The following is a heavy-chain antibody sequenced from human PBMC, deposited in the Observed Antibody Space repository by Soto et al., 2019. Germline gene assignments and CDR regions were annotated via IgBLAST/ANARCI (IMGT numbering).Heavy chain of an antibody. CDR3: ARLAYSSGPSGMDV. J-gene: IGHJ6*02. CDR1: GGSISSSGYY. V-gene: IGHV4-39*01. D-gene: IGHD6-19*01. CDR2: IYYSGST. Sequence: PSETLSLTCTVSGGSISSSGYYWGWIRQPPGKGLEWIGTIYYSGSTYYNPSLKSRVTISVDTSKNQFSLKLSSVTAADTAVYYCARLAYSSGPSGMDVWGQGTTVTVSS.